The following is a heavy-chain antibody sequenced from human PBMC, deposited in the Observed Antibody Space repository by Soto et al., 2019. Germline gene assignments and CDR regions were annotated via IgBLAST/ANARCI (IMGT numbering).Heavy chain of an antibody. CDR2: ISGSGGST. CDR3: AKEGPAGFLEWLFQSHIDY. J-gene: IGHJ4*02. CDR1: GFTFSSYA. Sequence: GGSLRLSCAASGFTFSSYAMSWVRQAPGKGLEWVSAISGSGGSTYYADSVKGRFTISRDNSKNTLYRQRNSLGAEDTAVYYWAKEGPAGFLEWLFQSHIDYWGQGTLVTVSS. D-gene: IGHD3-3*01. V-gene: IGHV3-23*01.